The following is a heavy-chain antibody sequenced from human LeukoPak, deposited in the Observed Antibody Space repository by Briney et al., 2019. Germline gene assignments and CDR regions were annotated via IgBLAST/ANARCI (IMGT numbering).Heavy chain of an antibody. V-gene: IGHV6-1*01. D-gene: IGHD3-10*01. CDR2: TFYRSEWYS. J-gene: IGHJ4*02. CDR3: AREFTIIGGIINPFDY. CDR1: GDSVSSNSAA. Sequence: SQTLSLTCAISGDSVSSNSAAWNWIRQSPSRGLEGLGRTFYRSEWYSDYAVSVKSRITIKPDTSKNQFSLQLNSVTPEDAALYYCAREFTIIGGIINPFDYWGQGALVTVSS.